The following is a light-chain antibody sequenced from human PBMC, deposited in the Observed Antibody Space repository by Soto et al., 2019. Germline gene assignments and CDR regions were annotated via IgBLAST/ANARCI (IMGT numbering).Light chain of an antibody. CDR3: CSYAASNTHVV. CDR2: EGN. J-gene: IGLJ2*01. CDR1: SSDVGSYNL. Sequence: QSALTQPASVSGSPGQSLTISCTGTSSDVGSYNLVSWYQQHPGKAPKLMIYEGNKRPSGVSNRFSGSNSGNTASLTISGRQAEDEDDDYCCSYAASNTHVVFGGGTKLTVL. V-gene: IGLV2-23*01.